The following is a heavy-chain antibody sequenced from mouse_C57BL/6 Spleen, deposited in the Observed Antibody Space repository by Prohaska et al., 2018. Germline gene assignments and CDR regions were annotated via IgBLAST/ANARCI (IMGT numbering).Heavy chain of an antibody. V-gene: IGHV6-6*01. CDR2: AT. J-gene: IGHJ3*01. CDR3: TRRDGPFAY. Sequence: ATYYAESVKGRFTISRDDSKSSVYLQMHSLRAEDTGIYYCTRRDGPFAYWGQGTLVTVSA. D-gene: IGHD2-3*01.